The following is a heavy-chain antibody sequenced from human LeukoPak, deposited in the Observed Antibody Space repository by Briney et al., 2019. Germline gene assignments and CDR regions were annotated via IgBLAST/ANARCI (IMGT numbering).Heavy chain of an antibody. D-gene: IGHD2-15*01. CDR2: INPHNGDT. Sequence: ASVKVSCKASGYTFIGYYLHWVRQAPGQGLEWMGWINPHNGDTNYAQKFQGRVTMTRDTSITTAYMELSRLRSDDTAVYYCATVRDIVVGGGPYYFDYWGQGTLVTVSS. CDR1: GYTFIGYY. J-gene: IGHJ4*02. CDR3: ATVRDIVVGGGPYYFDY. V-gene: IGHV1-2*02.